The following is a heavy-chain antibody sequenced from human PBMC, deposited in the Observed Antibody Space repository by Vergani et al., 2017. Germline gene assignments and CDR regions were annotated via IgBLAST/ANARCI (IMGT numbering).Heavy chain of an antibody. J-gene: IGHJ6*02. CDR2: MYHSGST. Sequence: QVQLQESGPGLVKPSETLSLTCSVSGNSISNDYYWVWIRQPPGKGLEWIGSMYHSGSTYYNPSLKSRVIMSVDTSKNQSSLKLTSVTAADTAVYFCARDTYYYGLDVWGLGTTVTVS. CDR3: ARDTYYYGLDV. V-gene: IGHV4-38-2*02. CDR1: GNSISNDYY.